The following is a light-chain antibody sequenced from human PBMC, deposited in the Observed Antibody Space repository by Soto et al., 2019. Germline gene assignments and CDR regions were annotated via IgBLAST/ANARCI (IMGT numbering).Light chain of an antibody. CDR2: KAS. CDR3: KPLGT. CDR1: QSISSW. V-gene: IGKV1-5*03. Sequence: DIQMTQSPATLSASVGDRVTITCRASQSISSWLAWYQQNPGKAPKLLIYKASSLESGVTSRFSGSGSGTEFTLTIRSLQPDDFATYYCKPLGTFGQGTKVDIK. J-gene: IGKJ1*01.